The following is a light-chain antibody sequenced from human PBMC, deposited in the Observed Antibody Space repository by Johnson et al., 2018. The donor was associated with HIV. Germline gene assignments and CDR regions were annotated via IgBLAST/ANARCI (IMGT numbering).Light chain of an antibody. J-gene: IGLJ1*01. CDR2: DNK. CDR3: GTWDSSLSAGFYV. Sequence: QSVLTQPPSVSAAPGQKVTISCSGSSSNIGNNYVSWYQQLPGTAPKLLIYDNKKRPSGIPDRFSGSKSGTSATLGITGLQTGDEADYYCGTWDSSLSAGFYVFGTGTKVTVL. V-gene: IGLV1-51*01. CDR1: SSNIGNNY.